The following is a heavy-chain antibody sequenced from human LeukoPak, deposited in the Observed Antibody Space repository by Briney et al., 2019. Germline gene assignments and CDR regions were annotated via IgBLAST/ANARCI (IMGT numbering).Heavy chain of an antibody. CDR1: GGSFSGYY. D-gene: IGHD3-10*01. J-gene: IGHJ4*02. Sequence: PSETLSLTCAGYGGSFSGYYWSWIRQPPGKGLEWIGEINHSGSTNYNPSLKRRVTISVDPSKNQFSLKLSSVTAADTAVYYCARTRPYYYGSGSRTYFDYWGQGTLVTVSS. V-gene: IGHV4-34*01. CDR2: INHSGST. CDR3: ARTRPYYYGSGSRTYFDY.